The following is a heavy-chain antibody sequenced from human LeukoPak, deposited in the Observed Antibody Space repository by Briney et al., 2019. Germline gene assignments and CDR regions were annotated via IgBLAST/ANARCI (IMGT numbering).Heavy chain of an antibody. J-gene: IGHJ4*02. Sequence: KSSETLSLTCTVSGGSISSGSYYWSWIRQPAGKGLEWIGRIYTGGSTNYNPSLKSRVTISVDTSKNQFSLKLSSVTAADTAVYYCARDTYYYDSSGYALFDYWGQGTLVTVSS. D-gene: IGHD3-22*01. CDR2: IYTGGST. CDR3: ARDTYYYDSSGYALFDY. V-gene: IGHV4-61*02. CDR1: GGSISSGSYY.